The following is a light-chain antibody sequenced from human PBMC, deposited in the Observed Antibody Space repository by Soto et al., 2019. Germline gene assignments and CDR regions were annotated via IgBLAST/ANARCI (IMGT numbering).Light chain of an antibody. V-gene: IGLV2-11*01. CDR3: CSYAGSYRV. J-gene: IGLJ3*02. CDR1: SSDVDGYKY. Sequence: QSALTQPRSVSGSPGQSVTISCTGTSSDVDGYKYVSWYQQHPGKAPKLMIYDVSKRPSGVPDRFSGSNSGKAASLSISGVQPEDAADYYCCSYAGSYRVFGGGTKLTVL. CDR2: DVS.